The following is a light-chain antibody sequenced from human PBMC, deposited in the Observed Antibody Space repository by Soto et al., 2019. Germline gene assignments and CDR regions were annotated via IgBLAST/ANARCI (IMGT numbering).Light chain of an antibody. CDR2: DVN. CDR3: SSYTSSSTLV. CDR1: SSDVGGYNS. Sequence: QSVLKQPASVSGSPGQSIAISCTGTSSDVGGYNSVSWYQHHPGKAPKLMIYDVNYRPSGISDRFSGSKSGNTASLTISGLQAEDEADYYCSSYTSSSTLVFGTGTKVTVL. V-gene: IGLV2-14*03. J-gene: IGLJ1*01.